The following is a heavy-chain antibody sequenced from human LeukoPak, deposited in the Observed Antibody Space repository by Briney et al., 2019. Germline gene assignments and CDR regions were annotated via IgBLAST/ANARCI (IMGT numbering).Heavy chain of an antibody. Sequence: SETLSLTCTVSGGSITNNNYYWDWIRQPPGKGLEWIGDFYYSGSTHYNPSLKSRVTISADTSKNHFSLKLSSVTAADTAIYYCARHTRPGYSGYENAFEIWGQGTMVTVSS. CDR3: ARHTRPGYSGYENAFEI. CDR1: GGSITNNNYY. CDR2: FYYSGST. D-gene: IGHD5-12*01. V-gene: IGHV4-39*01. J-gene: IGHJ3*02.